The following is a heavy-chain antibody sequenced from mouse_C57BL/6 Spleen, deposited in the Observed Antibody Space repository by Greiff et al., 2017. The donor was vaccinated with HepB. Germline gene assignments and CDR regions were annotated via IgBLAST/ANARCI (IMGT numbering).Heavy chain of an antibody. CDR2: IYPGDGDT. Sequence: QAQLQQSGPELVKPGASVKISCKASGYAFSSSWMNWVKQRPGKGLEWIGRIYPGDGDTNYNGKFKGKATLTADKSSSTAYMQLSSLTSEDSAVYFCAREELGRAFDYWGQGTTLTVSS. CDR1: GYAFSSSW. CDR3: AREELGRAFDY. D-gene: IGHD4-1*01. J-gene: IGHJ2*01. V-gene: IGHV1-82*01.